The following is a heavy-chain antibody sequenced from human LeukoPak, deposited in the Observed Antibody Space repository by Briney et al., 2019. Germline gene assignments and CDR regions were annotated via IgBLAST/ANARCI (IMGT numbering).Heavy chain of an antibody. CDR3: ARSADSSGYFREITLYYFDY. CDR2: ISNSGSTI. V-gene: IGHV3-11*01. Sequence: GGSLRLSCAASGFTFSDFYMTWIRQAPGKGLEWVSYISNSGSTIYYADSVKGRFTISRDNAKNSLYLHMNGLRAEDTAVYYCARSADSSGYFREITLYYFDYWGQGTLVTVSS. D-gene: IGHD3-22*01. J-gene: IGHJ4*02. CDR1: GFTFSDFY.